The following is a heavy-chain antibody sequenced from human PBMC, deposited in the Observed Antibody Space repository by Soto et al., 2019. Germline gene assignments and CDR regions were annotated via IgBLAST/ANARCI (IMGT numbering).Heavy chain of an antibody. CDR2: IYQSGVT. J-gene: IGHJ5*02. Sequence: SETLSLTCNMSGDSYSISTYSWSWIRQPPGKSLQWIGFIYQSGVTSYNPSLASRVSISLDRSNNQCSLKLKSVTAADTAVYFCAGMPYTSGLRFDPWGPGTLVTVYS. D-gene: IGHD6-19*01. CDR3: AGMPYTSGLRFDP. V-gene: IGHV4-30-2*01. CDR1: GDSYSISTYS.